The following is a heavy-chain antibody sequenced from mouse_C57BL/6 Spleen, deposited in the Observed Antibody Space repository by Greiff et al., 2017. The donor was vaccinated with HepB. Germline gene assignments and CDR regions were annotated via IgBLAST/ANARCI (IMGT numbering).Heavy chain of an antibody. Sequence: QVQLQQPGAELVRPGTSVKLSCKASGYTFTSYWMHWVKQRPGQGLEWIGVIDPSDSYTNYNQKFKGKATLTVDTSSSTAYMQLSSLTSEDSAVYYCARGIWPPTEYFDYWGQGTTLTVSS. CDR1: GYTFTSYW. V-gene: IGHV1-59*01. J-gene: IGHJ2*01. CDR2: IDPSDSYT. CDR3: ARGIWPPTEYFDY.